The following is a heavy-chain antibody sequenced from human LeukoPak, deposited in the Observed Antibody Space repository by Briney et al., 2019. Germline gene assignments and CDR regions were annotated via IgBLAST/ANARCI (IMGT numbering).Heavy chain of an antibody. V-gene: IGHV3-74*01. Sequence: PGGSLRLSCAASGFTFSNYWMHWVRQAPGEGLVWVSRINSDGSSTNYADSVKGRFTISRDNSKNTLYLQMNSLRAEDTAVYYCAKLKFRRYYDSFDYWGQGTLVTVSS. CDR2: INSDGSST. CDR1: GFTFSNYW. CDR3: AKLKFRRYYDSFDY. D-gene: IGHD3-22*01. J-gene: IGHJ4*02.